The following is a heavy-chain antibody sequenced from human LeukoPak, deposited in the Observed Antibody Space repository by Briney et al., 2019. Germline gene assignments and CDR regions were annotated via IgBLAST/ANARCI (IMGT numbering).Heavy chain of an antibody. CDR2: IRSKAYGGTT. CDR1: GFTFGDYA. J-gene: IGHJ4*02. CDR3: TRGNRGYSYGYDFDY. V-gene: IGHV3-49*04. D-gene: IGHD5-18*01. Sequence: GGAVRLSCRASGFTFGDYAMSWVRQAPGKGLEWVGFIRSKAYGGTTEYAASVKGRFTISRDDSKSIAYLQMNSLKTEDTAVYYCTRGNRGYSYGYDFDYWGQGTLVTVSS.